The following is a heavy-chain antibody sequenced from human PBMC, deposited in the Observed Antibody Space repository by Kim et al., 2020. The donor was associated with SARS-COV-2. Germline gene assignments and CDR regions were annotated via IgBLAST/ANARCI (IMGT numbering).Heavy chain of an antibody. D-gene: IGHD7-27*01. Sequence: YYADAVKGRFTISRDNSKNTLYLQMNSLRAEDTAVYYCANLNPRTGENDYWGQGTLVTVSS. J-gene: IGHJ4*02. V-gene: IGHV3-23*01. CDR3: ANLNPRTGENDY.